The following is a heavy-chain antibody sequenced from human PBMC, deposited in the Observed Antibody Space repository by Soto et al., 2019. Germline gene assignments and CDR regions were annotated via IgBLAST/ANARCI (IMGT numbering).Heavy chain of an antibody. CDR2: IDPSDSYA. CDR1: GYSFTTYW. V-gene: IGHV5-10-1*01. D-gene: IGHD5-18*01. J-gene: IGHJ5*02. CDR3: GRVRVDKAEGWFDP. Sequence: GESLKISCKASGYSFTTYWITWVRQMPGKGLEWMGRIDPSDSYANYSPSFQGHVTISADKSINTAYLQWSSLKASDAAIYYCGRVRVDKAEGWFDPWGQGTLVTVSS.